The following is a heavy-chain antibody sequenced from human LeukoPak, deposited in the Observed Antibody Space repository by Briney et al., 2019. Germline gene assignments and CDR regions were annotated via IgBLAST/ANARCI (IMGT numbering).Heavy chain of an antibody. CDR3: AREYGDGFDY. D-gene: IGHD4-17*01. Sequence: EGSLRLSCAASGFTFSSYAMHWVRQAPGKGLEWVAVISYDGSNKYYADSVKGRFTISRDNSKNTLYLQMNSLRAEDTAVYYCAREYGDGFDYWGQGTLVTVSS. J-gene: IGHJ4*02. V-gene: IGHV3-30*04. CDR2: ISYDGSNK. CDR1: GFTFSSYA.